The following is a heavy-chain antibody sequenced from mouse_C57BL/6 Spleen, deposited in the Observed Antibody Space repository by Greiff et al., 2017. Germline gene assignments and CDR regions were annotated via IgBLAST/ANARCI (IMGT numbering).Heavy chain of an antibody. CDR1: GYTFTDYY. CDR2: IIPNNGGT. D-gene: IGHD1-1*01. V-gene: IGHV1-26*01. Sequence: EVQLQQSGPELVKPGASVKISCTASGYTFTDYYMNWVKQSHGKSLEWIGDIIPNNGGTRYNQKFKGKATLTVDKSSSTAYMELRSLTSEDSAVYYCSRDCGSNFDYWGQGTTLTVAS. CDR3: SRDCGSNFDY. J-gene: IGHJ2*01.